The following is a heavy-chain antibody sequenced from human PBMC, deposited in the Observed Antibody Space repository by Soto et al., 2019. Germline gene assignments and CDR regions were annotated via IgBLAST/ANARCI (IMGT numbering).Heavy chain of an antibody. CDR3: AHRATMTIFGLIIDNGIWFDP. D-gene: IGHD3-3*01. CDR2: IYWDGDK. J-gene: IGHJ5*02. V-gene: IGHV2-5*02. Sequence: QINLIESGPTLVKPTQTLKLTCTFSGFSLSTSGAAVGWVRQPPGRALAWLALIYWDGDKRYNASLGNRLTNTKDTSMNQVVLTLTNVDPADTATYYCAHRATMTIFGLIIDNGIWFDPWGQGTRVIVSS. CDR1: GFSLSTSGAA.